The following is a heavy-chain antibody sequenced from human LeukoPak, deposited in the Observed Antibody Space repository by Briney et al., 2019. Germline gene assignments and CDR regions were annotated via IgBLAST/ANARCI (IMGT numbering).Heavy chain of an antibody. J-gene: IGHJ3*02. Sequence: GGSLRLSCAGSGFTFKSYGIHWVRQAPGKGLEWVAGMSYDGGHRYYGDSVKGRFTISRDNSKDTVYVEMNSLRPEDTAVYYCARDLYYYDSRGALDIWGQGTMVTVSS. CDR3: ARDLYYYDSRGALDI. CDR1: GFTFKSYG. D-gene: IGHD3-22*01. V-gene: IGHV3-30*03. CDR2: MSYDGGHR.